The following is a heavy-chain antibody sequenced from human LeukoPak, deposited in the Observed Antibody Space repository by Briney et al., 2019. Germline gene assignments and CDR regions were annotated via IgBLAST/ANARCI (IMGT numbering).Heavy chain of an antibody. CDR3: ARRLSGSYLGCFDY. CDR2: IYHSGST. CDR1: GGSISSGGYS. V-gene: IGHV4-30-2*01. D-gene: IGHD1-26*01. J-gene: IGHJ4*02. Sequence: PSETLSLTCAVSGGSISSGGYSWSWIRQPPGKGLEWIGYIYHSGSTYYNPSLKSRVTISVDRSKNQFSLKLSSVTAADTAVYYCARRLSGSYLGCFDYWGQGTLVTVSS.